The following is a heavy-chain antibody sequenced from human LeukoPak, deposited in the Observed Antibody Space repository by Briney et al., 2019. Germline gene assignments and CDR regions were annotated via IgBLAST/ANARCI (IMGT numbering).Heavy chain of an antibody. D-gene: IGHD3-22*01. CDR1: GFTFSSYG. CDR2: IRYDGSNK. Sequence: GASLRLSCAASGFTFSSYGMHWVRQAPGKGLEWVAFIRYDGSNKYYADSVKGRFTISRDNSKNTLYLQMNSLRAEDTAVYYCARANYYDSSGYPHYFDYWGQGTLVTVSS. J-gene: IGHJ4*02. V-gene: IGHV3-30*02. CDR3: ARANYYDSSGYPHYFDY.